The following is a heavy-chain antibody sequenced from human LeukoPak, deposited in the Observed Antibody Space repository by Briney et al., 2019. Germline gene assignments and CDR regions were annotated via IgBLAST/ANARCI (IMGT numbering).Heavy chain of an antibody. CDR2: IKEDGSKT. D-gene: IGHD3-22*01. CDR3: APQTMILVL. CDR1: GFTFSTHW. V-gene: IGHV3-7*01. J-gene: IGHJ4*02. Sequence: PGGSLRLSCVASGFTFSTHWVSWVRQAPGKGLEWVANIKEDGSKTDYVDSVKGRFTISRDNAKNSVFLQMNSLRDEDTAIYYCAPQTMILVLGGQGTLVTVSS.